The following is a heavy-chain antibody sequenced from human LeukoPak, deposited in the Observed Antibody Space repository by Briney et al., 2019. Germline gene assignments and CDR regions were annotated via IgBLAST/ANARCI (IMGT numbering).Heavy chain of an antibody. J-gene: IGHJ4*02. CDR3: TRDGRNCHSDGCWKPSDY. Sequence: GGPLRLLCAASGYHFGRYWIHGVREAPGKALVWVSRINSHWTGTYADPVKGRFTLSRDNADDTLYLQMNSLSADDTAIYYYTRDGRNCHSDGCWKPSDYWGLGTLVTVSS. CDR2: INSHWTGT. CDR1: GYHFGRYW. V-gene: IGHV3-74*01. D-gene: IGHD2-15*01.